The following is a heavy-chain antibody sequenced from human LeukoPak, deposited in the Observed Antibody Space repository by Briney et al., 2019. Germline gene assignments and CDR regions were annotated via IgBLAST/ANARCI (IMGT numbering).Heavy chain of an antibody. CDR3: AKVSRGLGDY. CDR1: GFTFSSYA. J-gene: IGHJ4*02. CDR2: ISGSGGST. V-gene: IGHV3-23*01. Sequence: GGSLRLSCAASGFTFSSYAMSWVRQAPGKGLEWVSAISGSGGSTYYADSVKGRFTISRDNAKNSLYLQMNSLRVEDTAVYYCAKVSRGLGDYWGQGTLVTVSS.